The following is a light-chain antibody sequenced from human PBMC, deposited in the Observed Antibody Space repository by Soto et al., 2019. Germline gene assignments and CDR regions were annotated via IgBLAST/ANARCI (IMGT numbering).Light chain of an antibody. CDR2: EVS. CDR1: SSDVGGYNF. V-gene: IGLV2-14*01. CDR3: SSYTLRNTLVL. Sequence: QYVLTQPASVSGSPGQSITIYCTGTSSDVGGYNFVSWYQQHPGKAPRLIIYEVSSRPSGVSYRFSGSKSGNTASLTISGLQAEDEADYYCSSYTLRNTLVLFGGGTKVTVL. J-gene: IGLJ3*02.